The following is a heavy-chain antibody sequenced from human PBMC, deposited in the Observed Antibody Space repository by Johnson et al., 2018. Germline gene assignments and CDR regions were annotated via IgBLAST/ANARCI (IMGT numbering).Heavy chain of an antibody. J-gene: IGHJ6*03. D-gene: IGHD5/OR15-5a*01. CDR3: AKGSVSAHYYRDV. V-gene: IGHV3-23*04. Sequence: VQLVQSGGGLVQPGGSLRVSCAASGFTFSSYAMSWVRQAPGRGLEWVSDISGSGGSTFYADSVKGRFTISRDNSKNTVYVQINSLRADDTAVYYWAKGSVSAHYYRDVGGKGTTVTVSS. CDR1: GFTFSSYA. CDR2: ISGSGGST.